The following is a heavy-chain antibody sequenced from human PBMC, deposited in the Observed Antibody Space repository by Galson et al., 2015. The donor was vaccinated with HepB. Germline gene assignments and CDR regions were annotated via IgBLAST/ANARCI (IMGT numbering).Heavy chain of an antibody. CDR1: GFTFSAYA. D-gene: IGHD6-19*01. V-gene: IGHV3-30*04. J-gene: IGHJ5*02. CDR2: ISNDGSSK. CDR3: AREEYGSGWYGSVMGNWFDP. Sequence: SLRLSCAASGFTFSAYALHWVRQAPGRGLEWVAGISNDGSSKYYADSVKGRFTISRANSRNTIYLHMNSLRVEDTAIYYCAREEYGSGWYGSVMGNWFDPWGQRTLVTVSS.